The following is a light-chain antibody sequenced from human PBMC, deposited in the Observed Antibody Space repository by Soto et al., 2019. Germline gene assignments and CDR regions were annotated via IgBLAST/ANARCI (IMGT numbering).Light chain of an antibody. CDR2: AAS. Sequence: DIQMTQSPSSLSASVGDRVTVTCRASQGLSSFFAWYQQTPGKVPQLLIYAASTLQPGVPSRFSGSGYGTDCTRTISSLQHEDVATHYCQKDDSAPARNFGGGTKVASK. CDR1: QGLSSF. V-gene: IGKV1-27*01. CDR3: QKDDSAPARN. J-gene: IGKJ4*01.